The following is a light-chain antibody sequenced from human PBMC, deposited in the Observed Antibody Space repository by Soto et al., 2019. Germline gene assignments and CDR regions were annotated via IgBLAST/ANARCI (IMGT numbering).Light chain of an antibody. CDR1: SSDIVSYDH. V-gene: IGLV2-14*03. CDR3: ISYTDRQSYL. Sequence: SVLAQPASVSGPPGQSITISCSGTSSDIVSYDHVVWYQQFPGKSPKLIIYAVSDRPSGVSDRFSGSKSGISASLTISGLQTEDEADYYCISYTDRQSYLFGTGTKVTVL. J-gene: IGLJ1*01. CDR2: AVS.